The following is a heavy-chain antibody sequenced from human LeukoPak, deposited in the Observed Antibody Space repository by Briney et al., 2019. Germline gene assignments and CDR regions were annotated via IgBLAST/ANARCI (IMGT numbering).Heavy chain of an antibody. Sequence: GRSLRLSCAASGFTFSSYAMHWVRQAPGKGLEWVAVISYDGSNKYYADSVKGRFTISRDNSKNTLYLQMNSLRAEDTVVYYCARGSRGYFDWLLNFDYWGQGTLVTVSS. CDR3: ARGSRGYFDWLLNFDY. CDR2: ISYDGSNK. CDR1: GFTFSSYA. J-gene: IGHJ4*02. V-gene: IGHV3-30*04. D-gene: IGHD3-9*01.